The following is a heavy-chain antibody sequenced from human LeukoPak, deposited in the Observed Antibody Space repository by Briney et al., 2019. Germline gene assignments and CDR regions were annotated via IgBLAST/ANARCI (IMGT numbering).Heavy chain of an antibody. D-gene: IGHD3-22*01. J-gene: IGHJ4*02. CDR1: GASVNSYY. CDR2: ISDSGRT. V-gene: IGHV4-59*02. Sequence: SETLSLTCTVSGASVNSYYWDWIRQPPGKELEWIGCISDSGRTYYNPSLKSRVTISLGTSNNQFSLRLTSVTAADSAMYYRTKGYYEPFDSWGQGTLVTVSS. CDR3: TKGYYEPFDS.